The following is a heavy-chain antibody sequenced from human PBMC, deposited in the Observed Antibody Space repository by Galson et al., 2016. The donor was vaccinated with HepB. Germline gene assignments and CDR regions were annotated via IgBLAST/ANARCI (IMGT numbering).Heavy chain of an antibody. CDR2: IYYSGST. D-gene: IGHD6-13*01. CDR3: ASRSQIAAAFDY. CDR1: GGSISSSSYY. V-gene: IGHV4-39*01. J-gene: IGHJ4*02. Sequence: SETLSLTCIVSGGSISSSSYYWVWIRQPPGKGLEWIGSIYYSGSTYYNPSLRSRVTISVDTSKDQFSLKLSSLTAADTAVYYCASRSQIAAAFDYWGQGILVTVSS.